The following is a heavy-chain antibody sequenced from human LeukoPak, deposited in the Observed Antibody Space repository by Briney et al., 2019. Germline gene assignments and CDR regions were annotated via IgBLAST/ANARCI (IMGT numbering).Heavy chain of an antibody. V-gene: IGHV4-34*01. CDR1: GGSFSGYY. D-gene: IGHD2-21*02. Sequence: SETLSLTCAVYGGSFSGYYWSWIRQPPGKGLEWIGEINHSGSTNYNPSLKSRVTFSVDTSKNQFSLKLISVTAADTAVYYRAGVKGVVTPILDYWGKGTLVTVS. J-gene: IGHJ4*02. CDR3: AGVKGVVTPILDY. CDR2: INHSGST.